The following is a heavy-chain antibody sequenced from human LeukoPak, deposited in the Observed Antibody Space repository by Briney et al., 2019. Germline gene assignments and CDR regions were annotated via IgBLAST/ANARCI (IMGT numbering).Heavy chain of an antibody. CDR2: ISSSGSTI. Sequence: PGGSLRLSCAASGFTFSSYEMNWVRQAPGKGLEWVSYISSSGSTIYYADSVKGRFTISRDNSKNTLYLQMNSLRAEDTAVYYCAKPKMVTDYYYYMDVWGKGTTVTVSS. CDR1: GFTFSSYE. V-gene: IGHV3-48*03. D-gene: IGHD5-18*01. J-gene: IGHJ6*03. CDR3: AKPKMVTDYYYYMDV.